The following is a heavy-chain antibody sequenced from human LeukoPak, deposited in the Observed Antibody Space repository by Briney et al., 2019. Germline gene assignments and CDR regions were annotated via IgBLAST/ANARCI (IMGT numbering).Heavy chain of an antibody. V-gene: IGHV4-30-2*03. J-gene: IGHJ4*02. CDR3: ARQRITFGGVISIFDY. CDR1: GFPFSTYG. Sequence: LRLSCAASGFPFSTYGMSWVRQAPGKGLEWIGSINYSGSTHYNPSLKSRITISVDTSKNQFSLKLSSLTAADTAVYYCARQRITFGGVISIFDYWGQGTLVTVSS. CDR2: INYSGST. D-gene: IGHD3-16*02.